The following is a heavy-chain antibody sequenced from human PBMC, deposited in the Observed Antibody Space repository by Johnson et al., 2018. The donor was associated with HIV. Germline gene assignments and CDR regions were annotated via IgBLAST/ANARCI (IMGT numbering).Heavy chain of an antibody. CDR1: GFTFSYYA. V-gene: IGHV3-7*03. CDR2: IKQDGSEK. J-gene: IGHJ3*02. D-gene: IGHD4-17*01. Sequence: EVQLVESGGGVVQPGRSLRLSCAASGFTFSYYAMHWVRQAPGKGLEWVANIKQDGSEKYYVDSVKGRFTISRDNAKNSLYLQVISLKTEDTAVYYCVRACGDRGDDAFDIWGQGTMVTVSS. CDR3: VRACGDRGDDAFDI.